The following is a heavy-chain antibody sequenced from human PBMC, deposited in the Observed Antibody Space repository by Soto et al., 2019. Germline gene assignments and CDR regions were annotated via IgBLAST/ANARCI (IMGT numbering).Heavy chain of an antibody. D-gene: IGHD2-15*01. J-gene: IGHJ4*02. CDR3: VRTSRVGAFATREDF. V-gene: IGHV3-74*01. Sequence: EVQLVESGGGLVQPGESLRLSCAASGFTFSNYWMHWVRQAPGKGLVWVSRIDSDGSRITYADFVKGRFTISRDNAKNRVYLNRTSRTAENPAVYYCVRTSRVGAFATREDFWGQGTLVTVPS. CDR1: GFTFSNYW. CDR2: IDSDGSRI.